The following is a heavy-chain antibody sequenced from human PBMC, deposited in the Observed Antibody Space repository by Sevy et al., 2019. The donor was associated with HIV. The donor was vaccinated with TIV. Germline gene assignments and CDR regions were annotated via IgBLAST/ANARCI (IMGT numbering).Heavy chain of an antibody. J-gene: IGHJ4*02. CDR3: VKAKRYYGSGSYYKAPPYIDY. CDR2: ISGSGGST. V-gene: IGHV3-23*01. Sequence: GGSLRLSCAASGFTFSSYAMSWVRQAPGKGLEWVSAISGSGGSTYYADSVKGRFTISRDNSKNTLYLQMNSLRAEDTAVYYCVKAKRYYGSGSYYKAPPYIDYWGQGTLVTVSS. CDR1: GFTFSSYA. D-gene: IGHD3-10*01.